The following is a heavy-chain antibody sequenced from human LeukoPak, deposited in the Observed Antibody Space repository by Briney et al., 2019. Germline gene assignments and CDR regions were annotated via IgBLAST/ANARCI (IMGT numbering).Heavy chain of an antibody. CDR2: IIPILGIA. CDR1: GGTFSSYA. V-gene: IGHV1-69*04. J-gene: IGHJ5*02. CDR3: AREVNTVVSEGWFDP. Sequence: ASVKVSCKASGGTFSSYAISWVRQAPGQGLEWMGRIIPILGIANYAQKFRGRVTITADKSTSTAYMELSSLRSEDTAVYYCAREVNTVVSEGWFDPWGQGTLVTVSS. D-gene: IGHD4-23*01.